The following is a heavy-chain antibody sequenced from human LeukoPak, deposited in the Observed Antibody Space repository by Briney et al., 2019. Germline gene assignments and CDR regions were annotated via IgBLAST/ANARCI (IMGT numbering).Heavy chain of an antibody. J-gene: IGHJ4*02. D-gene: IGHD5-12*01. V-gene: IGHV6-1*01. CDR2: THYRSKWSR. CDR3: VREGGGYGGYDLDY. CDR1: GDSVSS. Sequence: SQTLSLTCAISGDSVSSWIRLSPSRGLEWLGRTHYRSKWSRDYAVSVKGRIPINADTSKNQFSLHLNSVTPEDTAFYYCVREGGGYGGYDLDYWGQGTLVTVSS.